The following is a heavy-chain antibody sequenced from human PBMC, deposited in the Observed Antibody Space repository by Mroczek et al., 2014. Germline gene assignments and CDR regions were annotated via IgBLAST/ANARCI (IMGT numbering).Heavy chain of an antibody. V-gene: IGHV1-24*01. CDR3: ATGDYGSGDPPMRVRSNYYYMDV. CDR1: GYTLTELS. Sequence: QVQLVESGAEVKKPGASVKVSCKVSGYTLTELSMHWVRQAPGKGLEWMGGFDPEDGETIYAQKFQGRVTMTEDTSTDTAYMELSSLRSEDTAVYYCATGDYGSGDPPMRVRSNYYYMDVWGKGTHGHRL. J-gene: IGHJ6*03. CDR2: FDPEDGET. D-gene: IGHD3-10*01.